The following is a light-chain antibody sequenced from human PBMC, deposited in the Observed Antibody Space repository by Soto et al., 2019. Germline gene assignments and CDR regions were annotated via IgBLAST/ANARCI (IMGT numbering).Light chain of an antibody. Sequence: QSALTQPPSASGSPGQSVTISCTGTSSDVGAYNYVSWYQQHAGKAPKLVIYEVTKRPSGVPDRFSGSKSANTASLTVSGLQAEDEADYYCSSFAPSNTWVFGGGT. CDR2: EVT. CDR1: SSDVGAYNY. J-gene: IGLJ3*02. CDR3: SSFAPSNTWV. V-gene: IGLV2-8*01.